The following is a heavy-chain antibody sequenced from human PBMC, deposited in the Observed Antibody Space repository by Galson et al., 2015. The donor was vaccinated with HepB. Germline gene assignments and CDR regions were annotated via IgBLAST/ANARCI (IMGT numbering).Heavy chain of an antibody. CDR3: ATGTAGYFDY. J-gene: IGHJ4*02. D-gene: IGHD6-13*01. Sequence: SLRLSCAASGFTFSSYAMHWVRQAPGKGLEWVAVISYDGSNKYYADSVKGRFTISRDNSKNTLYLQMNSLRAEDTAVYYCATGTAGYFDYWGQGTLVTVSS. CDR1: GFTFSSYA. V-gene: IGHV3-30-3*01. CDR2: ISYDGSNK.